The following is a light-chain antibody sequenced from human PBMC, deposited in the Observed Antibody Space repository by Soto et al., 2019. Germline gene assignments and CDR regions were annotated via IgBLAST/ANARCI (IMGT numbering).Light chain of an antibody. V-gene: IGLV2-14*01. CDR2: GVS. CDR1: RRDIGSYNY. Sequence: QAVLAEPASVAGPPGQAITIFCSGTRRDIGSYNYVPWYQQFPGKTTKILIYGVSNRPSGVSSRFSGSKSGNTASLTISGLQAEDEADYYCISYTGSSTSYVFGSGTKVTVL. J-gene: IGLJ1*01. CDR3: ISYTGSSTSYV.